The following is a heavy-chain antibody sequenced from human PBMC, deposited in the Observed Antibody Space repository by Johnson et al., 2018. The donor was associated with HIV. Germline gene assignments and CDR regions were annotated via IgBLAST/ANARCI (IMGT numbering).Heavy chain of an antibody. CDR1: GFTFSNVW. CDR3: TTDSRATTMITIEDAFGI. Sequence: EVQLVESGGGVVRPGGSLRLSCAASGFTFSNVWMTWVRQSPGKGLEWVGRIKSKTSGGTADYTAPLKGRFTISRDDSKNTLYLQMNSLKTEDTAMYYCTTDSRATTMITIEDAFGIWGQGTMVTVSS. V-gene: IGHV3-15*01. CDR2: IKSKTSGGTA. D-gene: IGHD5-18*01. J-gene: IGHJ3*02.